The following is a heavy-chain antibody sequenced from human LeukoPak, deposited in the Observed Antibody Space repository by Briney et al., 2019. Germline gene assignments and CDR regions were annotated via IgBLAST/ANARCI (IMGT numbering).Heavy chain of an antibody. J-gene: IGHJ3*02. D-gene: IGHD3-22*01. Sequence: PSETLSLTCTVSGDSISAYYWSWIRQTPGKGLEWIAFIHSSGTTNYNPSLKSRVSISVDTSNNQFSLSVNSVTAADTAVYYCVRGYYYDSSGYWVRAFDIWGQGTMVTVSS. CDR1: GDSISAYY. CDR3: VRGYYYDSSGYWVRAFDI. V-gene: IGHV4-59*12. CDR2: IHSSGTT.